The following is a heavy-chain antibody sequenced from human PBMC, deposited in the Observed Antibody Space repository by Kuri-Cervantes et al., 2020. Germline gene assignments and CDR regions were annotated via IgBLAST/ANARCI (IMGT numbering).Heavy chain of an antibody. J-gene: IGHJ4*02. D-gene: IGHD1-26*01. CDR1: GFTFSSYA. CDR2: ISYDGSNK. V-gene: IGHV3-30-3*01. Sequence: GGSLRLSCAASGFTFSSYAMHWVRQAPGKGLEWVAVISYDGSNKYYADSVKGRFTISRGNSKNTLYLQMNSLRAEDTAVYYCAREGPPSSGSCFDYWGQGTLVTVSS. CDR3: AREGPPSSGSCFDY.